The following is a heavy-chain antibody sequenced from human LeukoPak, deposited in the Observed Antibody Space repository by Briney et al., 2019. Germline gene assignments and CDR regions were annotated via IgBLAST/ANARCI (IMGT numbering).Heavy chain of an antibody. Sequence: SETLSLTCSVSGASTIAYYWSWIPQPPGKALEWIGYIYYNGNMSYNRPLKSPVTISIDTSKNQFSLKLTSVTAADTAVYYCARHGYCTSTSCTFYFDSWGQGRLVTVSS. J-gene: IGHJ4*02. CDR3: ARHGYCTSTSCTFYFDS. CDR2: IYYNGNM. D-gene: IGHD2-2*01. CDR1: GASTIAYY. V-gene: IGHV4-59*08.